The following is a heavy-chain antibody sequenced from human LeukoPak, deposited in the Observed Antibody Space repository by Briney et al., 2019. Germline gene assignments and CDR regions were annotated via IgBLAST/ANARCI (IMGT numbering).Heavy chain of an antibody. V-gene: IGHV4-31*03. CDR3: ARDGGYGSGSYHFDY. D-gene: IGHD3-10*01. CDR2: IYYSGST. J-gene: IGHJ4*02. CDR1: GGSISSGGYY. Sequence: SETLSLTCTVSGGSISSGGYYWSWIRQHPGKGLEWIGYIYYSGSTSYSPTLKSRVTMSVDTSKSQFSLKLSSVTAADTAVYYCARDGGYGSGSYHFDYWGQGTLVTVSS.